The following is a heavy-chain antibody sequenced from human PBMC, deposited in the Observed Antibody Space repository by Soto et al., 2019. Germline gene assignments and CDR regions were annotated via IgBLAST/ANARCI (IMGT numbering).Heavy chain of an antibody. CDR1: GDTFNFYS. CDR2: VNPIVSMS. CDR3: ATSYGSGYRAVDY. D-gene: IGHD3-10*01. J-gene: IGHJ4*02. Sequence: QVQLVQSGAEVKRPGSSVKVSCKASGDTFNFYSINWVRQAPGLGLEWMGRVNPIVSMSNYAKRFQGRVTMTAAKSTSTAYMELSGLRSEDTAIYYCATSYGSGYRAVDYWGQGALVTVSS. V-gene: IGHV1-69*04.